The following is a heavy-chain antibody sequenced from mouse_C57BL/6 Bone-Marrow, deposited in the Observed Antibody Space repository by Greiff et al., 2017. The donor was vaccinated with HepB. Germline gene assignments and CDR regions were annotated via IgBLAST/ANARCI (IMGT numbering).Heavy chain of an antibody. CDR1: GYSITSGYD. CDR2: ISYSGST. D-gene: IGHD1-1*01. CDR3: ARVRDYDHWYFDV. J-gene: IGHJ1*03. V-gene: IGHV3-1*01. Sequence: EVKVEESGPGMVKPSQSLTLTCTVTGYSITSGYDWHWIRHLPGNKLEWMGYISYSGSTNYNPALKSRISITHDTSKNHFFLKLNSVTTEDTATYYCARVRDYDHWYFDVWGTGTTVTVSS.